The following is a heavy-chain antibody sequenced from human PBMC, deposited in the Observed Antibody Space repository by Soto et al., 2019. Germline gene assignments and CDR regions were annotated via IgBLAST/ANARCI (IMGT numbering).Heavy chain of an antibody. Sequence: SETLSLTCAVYGGSFSGYYWSWIRQPPGKGLEWIGEINHSGSTNYNPSIKSRVTISVDTSKNQFSMKLSSVTAADTALYYFAKYSSGWSRGSYYYGMDVWGQGTTVTVSS. J-gene: IGHJ6*02. CDR3: AKYSSGWSRGSYYYGMDV. D-gene: IGHD6-19*01. CDR2: INHSGST. CDR1: GGSFSGYY. V-gene: IGHV4-34*01.